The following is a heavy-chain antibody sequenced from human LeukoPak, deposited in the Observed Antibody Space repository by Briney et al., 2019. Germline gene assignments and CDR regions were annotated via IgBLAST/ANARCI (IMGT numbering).Heavy chain of an antibody. CDR3: VRDGRSGERTAFNI. V-gene: IGHV3-7*01. D-gene: IGHD3-10*01. Sequence: GGSLRLSCAASGFNFRGDWMSWVRQAPGKGLESVAIIKEDAGEKYYVESVRGRFTISRDNAKNSLDLQMNNLRDEDTAVYYCVRDGRSGERTAFNIWGQGTKVTVSS. J-gene: IGHJ3*02. CDR1: GFNFRGDW. CDR2: IKEDAGEK.